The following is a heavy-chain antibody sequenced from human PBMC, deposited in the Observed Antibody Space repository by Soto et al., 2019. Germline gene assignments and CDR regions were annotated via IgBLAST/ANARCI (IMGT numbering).Heavy chain of an antibody. CDR2: ISSSSSYI. Sequence: GGSLRLSCAASGFTFSSYGMHWVRQAPGKGLEWVSSISSSSSYIYYADSVKGRFTISRDNAKNSLYLQMNSLRAEDTAVYYCARSGWRYYGMDVWGQGTTVTVSS. D-gene: IGHD6-19*01. V-gene: IGHV3-21*01. CDR3: ARSGWRYYGMDV. J-gene: IGHJ6*02. CDR1: GFTFSSYG.